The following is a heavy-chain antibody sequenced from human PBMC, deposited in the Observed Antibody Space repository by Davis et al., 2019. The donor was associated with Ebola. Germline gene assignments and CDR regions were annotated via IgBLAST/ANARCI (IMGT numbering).Heavy chain of an antibody. J-gene: IGHJ3*01. CDR3: STQMGRIAPRPAFNL. CDR2: INPNSGCS. V-gene: IGHV1-2*02. CDR1: GYNFAIYN. D-gene: IGHD5-24*01. Sequence: ASVKVSCKASGYNFAIYNIHWVRQARGQGLEWMGWINPNSGCSASTQKFQGRLTMTSDTSISTAYLALGSLQSGDPAFYYCSTQMGRIAPRPAFNLWGQGTVVSVSS.